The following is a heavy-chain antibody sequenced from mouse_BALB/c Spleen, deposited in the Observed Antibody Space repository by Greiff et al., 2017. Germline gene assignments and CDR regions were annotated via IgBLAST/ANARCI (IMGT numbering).Heavy chain of an antibody. CDR3: ARREIYYYGSSPLDY. J-gene: IGHJ2*01. CDR1: GYTFTSYW. V-gene: IGHV1-7*01. CDR2: INPSTGYT. D-gene: IGHD1-1*01. Sequence: QVQLQQSGAELAKPGASVKMSCKASGYTFTSYWMHWVKQRPGQGLEWIGYINPSTGYTEYNQKFKDKATLTADKSSSTAYMQLSSLTSEDSAVYYGARREIYYYGSSPLDYGGQGSTLTVSS.